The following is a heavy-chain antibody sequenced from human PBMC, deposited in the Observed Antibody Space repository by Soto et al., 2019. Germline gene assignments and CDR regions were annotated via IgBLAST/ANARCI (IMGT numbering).Heavy chain of an antibody. J-gene: IGHJ6*02. CDR3: ARDRYSSSSPYYYYGMDV. CDR2: IYYSGST. Sequence: SETLSLTCTVSGGSISSGGYYWSWIRQHPGKGLEWIGYIYYSGSTYYNPSLKSRVTISVGTSKNQFSLKLSSVTAADTAVYYCARDRYSSSSPYYYYGMDVWGQGTTVTVSS. D-gene: IGHD6-6*01. V-gene: IGHV4-31*03. CDR1: GGSISSGGYY.